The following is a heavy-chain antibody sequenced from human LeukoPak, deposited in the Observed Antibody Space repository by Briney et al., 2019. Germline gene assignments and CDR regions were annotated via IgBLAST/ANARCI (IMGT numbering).Heavy chain of an antibody. CDR2: IWYDGTNK. D-gene: IGHD6-13*01. CDR1: GFTFSSYG. CDR3: ARDRAAAGYDAFDI. J-gene: IGHJ3*02. V-gene: IGHV3-33*01. Sequence: PGGSLRLSCAASGFTFSSYGIHWVRQAPGKGLEWVAVIWYDGTNKYYADFVKGRFTISRDNFKNTLFLHMSSLRAEDTAVYFCARDRAAAGYDAFDIWGQGTLVTVSS.